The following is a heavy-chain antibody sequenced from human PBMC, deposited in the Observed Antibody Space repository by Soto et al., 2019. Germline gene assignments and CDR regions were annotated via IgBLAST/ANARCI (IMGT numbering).Heavy chain of an antibody. D-gene: IGHD3-3*01. J-gene: IGHJ4*02. CDR1: VYSFTSYG. V-gene: IGHV1-18*01. CDR3: ARQEYYDFWSGYYPSFDY. CDR2: ISAYNGNT. Sequence: EASVKVSCKASVYSFTSYGISWVRQAPGQGLEWMGWISAYNGNTNYAQKLQGRVTMTTDTSTSTAYMELRSLRSDDTAVYYCARQEYYDFWSGYYPSFDYWGQGTLVTVSS.